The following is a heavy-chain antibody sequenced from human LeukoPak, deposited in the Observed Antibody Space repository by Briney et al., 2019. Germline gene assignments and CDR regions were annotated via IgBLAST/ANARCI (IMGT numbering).Heavy chain of an antibody. J-gene: IGHJ4*02. CDR3: AKEYGPAYCYGYFAY. CDR2: IQYEVSNK. V-gene: IGHV3-30*02. CDR1: GFPFSSFG. D-gene: IGHD5-18*01. Sequence: GGSLRLSCAASGFPFSSFGMHWVRQAPGKGLEWVAFIQYEVSNKYYADSVKGRFTISRDNSKNTLYLQMISLRAEDTAVYYCAKEYGPAYCYGYFAYWGQGTLFTVSP.